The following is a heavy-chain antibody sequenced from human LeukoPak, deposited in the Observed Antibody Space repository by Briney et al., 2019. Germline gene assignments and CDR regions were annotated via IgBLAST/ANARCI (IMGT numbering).Heavy chain of an antibody. D-gene: IGHD3-3*01. CDR1: GYTFTGYC. CDR3: ARAPLLEWLSSFDY. V-gene: IGHV1-2*02. J-gene: IGHJ4*02. CDR2: INPNSGGT. Sequence: ASVKVSCKASGYTFTGYCMHWVRQAPGQGLEWMGWINPNSGGTNYAQKFQGRVTMTRDTSISTAYMELSRLRSDDTAVYYCARAPLLEWLSSFDYWGQGTLVTVSS.